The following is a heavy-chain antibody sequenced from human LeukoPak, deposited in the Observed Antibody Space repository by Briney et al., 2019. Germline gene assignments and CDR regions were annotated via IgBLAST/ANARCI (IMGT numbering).Heavy chain of an antibody. V-gene: IGHV3-23*01. CDR3: AKVVQTGNSMFDY. CDR1: GVTFSNYA. J-gene: IGHJ4*01. Sequence: GGSLRLSCADSGVTFSNYAMSWVRQAPGKGLEWVSAVSGSGDGTYYADSVKGRFTISRDNSRNTLYLQMNSLGVEDTAIYFCAKVVQTGNSMFDYWGQGALVTVSS. CDR2: VSGSGDGT. D-gene: IGHD2/OR15-2a*01.